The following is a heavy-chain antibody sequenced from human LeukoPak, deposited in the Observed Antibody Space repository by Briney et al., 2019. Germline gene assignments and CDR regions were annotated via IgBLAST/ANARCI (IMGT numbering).Heavy chain of an antibody. CDR3: ARMRDSGWYSYYMDV. D-gene: IGHD6-19*01. J-gene: IGHJ6*03. Sequence: SVKISCKASGGTFSSYAISWVRQAPGQGLEWMGRIIPIFGTANYAQKFQGRVTITTDESTSTAYMELSSLRSEDTAVYYCARMRDSGWYSYYMDVWGKGTTVTVSS. CDR1: GGTFSSYA. V-gene: IGHV1-69*05. CDR2: IIPIFGTA.